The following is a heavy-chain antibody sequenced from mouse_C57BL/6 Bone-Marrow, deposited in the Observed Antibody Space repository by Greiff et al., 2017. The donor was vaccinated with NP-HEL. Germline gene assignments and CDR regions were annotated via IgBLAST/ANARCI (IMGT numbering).Heavy chain of an antibody. CDR3: ARHRLLFYYAMDY. V-gene: IGHV5-6*01. D-gene: IGHD1-1*01. Sequence: EVQLQESGGDLVKPGGSLKLSCAASGFTFSSYGMSWVRQTPDKRLEWVATISSGGSYTYYPDSVKGRFTISRDNAKNTLYLQMSSLKSEDTAMYYCARHRLLFYYAMDYWGQGTSVTVSS. J-gene: IGHJ4*01. CDR1: GFTFSSYG. CDR2: ISSGGSYT.